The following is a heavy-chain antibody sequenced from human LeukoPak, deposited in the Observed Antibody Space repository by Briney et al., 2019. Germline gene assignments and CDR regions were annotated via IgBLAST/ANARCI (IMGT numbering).Heavy chain of an antibody. CDR3: ARLSSGIYSDY. Sequence: GESLKISCQGSGYSFTSYWISWVRQLPGKGLEWMGRIDPSEPYTNYSPSFQGHVTISADKSISTAYLQWSSLKASDTAMYYCARLSSGIYSDYWGQGTLVTVSS. CDR2: IDPSEPYT. V-gene: IGHV5-10-1*01. D-gene: IGHD1-26*01. J-gene: IGHJ4*02. CDR1: GYSFTSYW.